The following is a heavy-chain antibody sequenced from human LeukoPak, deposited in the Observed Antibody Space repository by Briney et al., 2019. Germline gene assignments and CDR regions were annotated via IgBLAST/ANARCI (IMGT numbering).Heavy chain of an antibody. D-gene: IGHD6-19*01. V-gene: IGHV3-21*01. J-gene: IGHJ4*02. CDR1: GFTFSTYN. CDR3: ARESTSGWFP. CDR2: ISGSNRYI. Sequence: KPGGSLRLSCAASGFTFSTYNMNWVRQAPGKGLEWVSYISGSNRYIYYADSVKGRFTISRDNAKHSLFLQMNSLRAEDTAVYYCARESTSGWFPWGQGTLVTVSS.